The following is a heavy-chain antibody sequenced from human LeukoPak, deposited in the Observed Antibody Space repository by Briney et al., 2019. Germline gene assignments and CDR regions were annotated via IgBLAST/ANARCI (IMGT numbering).Heavy chain of an antibody. CDR1: GFTFSNAW. J-gene: IGHJ4*02. Sequence: PGGSLRLSCAASGFTFSNAWMSWVRQAPGKGLEWIGSIYYSGSTYYNPSLKSRVTISIQTPKSQFSLNLNSVTDADTAVYYCARRGGGNYPYYFDYWGRGTPVTVYS. V-gene: IGHV4-38-2*01. CDR3: ARRGGGNYPYYFDY. D-gene: IGHD3-16*01. CDR2: IYYSGST.